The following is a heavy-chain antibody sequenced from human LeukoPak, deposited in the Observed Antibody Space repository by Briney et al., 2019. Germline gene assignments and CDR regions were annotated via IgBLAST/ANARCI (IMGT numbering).Heavy chain of an antibody. CDR1: GFTFSSYE. V-gene: IGHV3-48*03. Sequence: GGSLRLSCTASGFTFSSYEMIWVCQAPGKGLEWVSFISSGGGTTYYADSVKGRFTISRDNAGKSLYLEMNNLRAEDTAFYYCARDALINGAFDIWGQGTMVTVSS. CDR3: ARDALINGAFDI. CDR2: ISSGGGTT. J-gene: IGHJ3*02. D-gene: IGHD2-8*01.